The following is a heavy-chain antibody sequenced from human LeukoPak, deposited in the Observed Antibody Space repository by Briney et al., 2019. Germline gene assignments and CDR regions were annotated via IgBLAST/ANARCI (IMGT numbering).Heavy chain of an antibody. CDR3: ASTGRQQPPDAFDI. J-gene: IGHJ3*02. V-gene: IGHV4-59*01. D-gene: IGHD6-13*01. CDR1: GGSISSYY. Sequence: SETLSLTCTVSGGSISSYYWSWIRQPPGKGLEWIGYIYYSGSTNYNPSLKSRVTISVDTSKNQFSLKLSSVTAADTAVYYCASTGRQQPPDAFDIWGQGTMVTVSS. CDR2: IYYSGST.